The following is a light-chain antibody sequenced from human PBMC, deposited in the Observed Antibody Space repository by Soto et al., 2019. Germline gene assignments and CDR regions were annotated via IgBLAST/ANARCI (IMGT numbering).Light chain of an antibody. CDR3: QQYGGSFPWT. V-gene: IGKV3-20*01. CDR2: GAS. CDR1: QSVSSN. Sequence: EIVMTQSPATLSVSPGERATLSCRASQSVSSNLAWYQQKPGQAPRLLIYGASTRATGIPDRFSGSGSGTDFTLTISRLEPEDFGVYYCQQYGGSFPWTFGQGTKLEIK. J-gene: IGKJ2*02.